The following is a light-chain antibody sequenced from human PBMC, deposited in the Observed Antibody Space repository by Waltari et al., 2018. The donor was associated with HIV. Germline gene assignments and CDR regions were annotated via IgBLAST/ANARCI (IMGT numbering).Light chain of an antibody. CDR2: YNS. Sequence: YVLTHPPSVPAAPGAAATLSRGAWNMRGPSVYWYKQQPGQAPVLVTRYNSDRPSGIPDRISGSNSGHTATLTITSVEAGDEATYYCQVWDSSNEHVVFGGGTELTVL. V-gene: IGLV3-21*04. J-gene: IGLJ3*02. CDR1: NMRGPS. CDR3: QVWDSSNEHVV.